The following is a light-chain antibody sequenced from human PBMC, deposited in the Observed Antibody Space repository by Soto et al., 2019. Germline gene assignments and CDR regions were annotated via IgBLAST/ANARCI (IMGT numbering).Light chain of an antibody. CDR2: DAS. CDR3: QQYDIWPPWT. Sequence: EIEMTQSPATLSVSTGERATLSCRFRQRVGRKLALYQHKPGQAPRLLHYDASNRAMGVPARFSGSGSGTEFTLTISSLQSEDVAVYHCQQYDIWPPWTFGQGTKVEI. V-gene: IGKV3-15*01. CDR1: QRVGRK. J-gene: IGKJ1*01.